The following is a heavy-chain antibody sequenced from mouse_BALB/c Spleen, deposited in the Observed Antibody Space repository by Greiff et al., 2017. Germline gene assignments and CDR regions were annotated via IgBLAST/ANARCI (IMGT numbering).Heavy chain of an antibody. J-gene: IGHJ4*01. CDR3: AVRRCGYYYAMDY. Sequence: EVQLQESGPSLVKPSQTLSLTCSVTGDSITSGYWNWIRKFPGNKLEYMGYISYSGSTYYNPSLKSRISITRDTSKNQYYLQLNSVTTEDTATYYSAVRRCGYYYAMDYWGQGTSVTVSS. V-gene: IGHV3-8*02. D-gene: IGHD2-14*01. CDR2: ISYSGST. CDR1: GDSITSGY.